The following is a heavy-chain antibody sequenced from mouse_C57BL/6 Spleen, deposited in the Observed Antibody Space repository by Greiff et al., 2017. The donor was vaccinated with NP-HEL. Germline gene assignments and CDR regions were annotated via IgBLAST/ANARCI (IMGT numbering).Heavy chain of an antibody. Sequence: VQLQQSGAELARPGASVKMSCKASGYTFTSYTMHWVKQRPGQGLEWIGYINPSSGYTKYNQRFKDKATLTAAKSSSTAYMQLSSLTSEDSAVYSWPRGPAHATRAMDNWGQGTSVTVSS. CDR3: PRGPAHATRAMDN. CDR1: GYTFTSYT. D-gene: IGHD3-2*02. CDR2: INPSSGYT. V-gene: IGHV1-4*01. J-gene: IGHJ4*01.